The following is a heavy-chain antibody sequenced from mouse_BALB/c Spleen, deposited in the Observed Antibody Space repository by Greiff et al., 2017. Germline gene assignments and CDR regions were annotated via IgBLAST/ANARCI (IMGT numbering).Heavy chain of an antibody. J-gene: IGHJ2*01. CDR3: AREGPYYYGSRGEDYFDC. CDR1: GYTFTNYW. D-gene: IGHD1-1*01. V-gene: IGHV1-63*02. Sequence: VQLQQSGAELVRPGTSVKISCKASGYTFTNYWLGWVKQRPGHGLEWIGDIYPGGGYTNYNEKFKGKATLTADTSSSTAYMPLSSLTSEDSAVYFCAREGPYYYGSRGEDYFDCWGQGTTLTVSS. CDR2: IYPGGGYT.